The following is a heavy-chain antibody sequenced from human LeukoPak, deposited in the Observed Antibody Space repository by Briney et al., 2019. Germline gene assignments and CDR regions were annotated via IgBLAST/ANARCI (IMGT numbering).Heavy chain of an antibody. CDR1: GFTFSSYS. D-gene: IGHD1-26*01. CDR2: INSDSSYI. Sequence: GGSLRLSCAASGFTFSSYSMNWVRQAPGKGLEWVSSINSDSSYIYYADSVKGRFTISRDNAKNLLYLQMNSLRAEDTAVYYCARASGSYYCDYWGQGTLVTVSS. J-gene: IGHJ4*02. V-gene: IGHV3-21*01. CDR3: ARASGSYYCDY.